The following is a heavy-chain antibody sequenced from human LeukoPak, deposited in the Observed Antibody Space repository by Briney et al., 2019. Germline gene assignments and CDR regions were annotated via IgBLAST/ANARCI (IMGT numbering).Heavy chain of an antibody. J-gene: IGHJ6*04. Sequence: GGSLRLSCAASGFTFSSYWMSWVRQAPGKGLEWVANIKQDGSEKYYVDSVKGRFTISRDNAKNSLYLQMNSLRAEDTAVYYCARDGVLSVAGYYYYYGMDVWGKGITVTVSS. CDR3: ARDGVLSVAGYYYYYGMDV. V-gene: IGHV3-7*03. D-gene: IGHD6-19*01. CDR2: IKQDGSEK. CDR1: GFTFSSYW.